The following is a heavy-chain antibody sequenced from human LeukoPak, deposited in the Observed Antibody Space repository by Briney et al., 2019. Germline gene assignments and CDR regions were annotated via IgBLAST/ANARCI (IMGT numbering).Heavy chain of an antibody. J-gene: IGHJ4*02. Sequence: MPSETLSLTCTVFGGSISSGDYYWGWIRQPPGKGLEWIGYIYYSGSTYYNPSLKSRVTISVDTSKNQFSLKLSSVTAADTAVYYCARSSVTATYFDYWGQGTLVTVSS. D-gene: IGHD3-10*01. V-gene: IGHV4-30-4*01. CDR2: IYYSGST. CDR1: GGSISSGDYY. CDR3: ARSSVTATYFDY.